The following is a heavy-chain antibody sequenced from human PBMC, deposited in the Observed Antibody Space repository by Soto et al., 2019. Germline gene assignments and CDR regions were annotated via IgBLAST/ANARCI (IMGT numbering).Heavy chain of an antibody. CDR3: ASPTKPLYYYYGMEV. J-gene: IGHJ6*02. Sequence: SVKVSCKASGGTFSSYAISWVRQAPGQGLEWMGGIIPIFGTANYAQKFQGRVTITADESTSTAYMELSSLRSEDTAVYYCASPTKPLYYYYGMEVWGQGTTVTVSS. CDR2: IIPIFGTA. CDR1: GGTFSSYA. V-gene: IGHV1-69*13. D-gene: IGHD1-1*01.